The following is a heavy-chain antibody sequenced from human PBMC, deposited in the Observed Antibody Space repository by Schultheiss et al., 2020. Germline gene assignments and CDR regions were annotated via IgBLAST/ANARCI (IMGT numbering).Heavy chain of an antibody. CDR2: ISAYNGNT. J-gene: IGHJ6*02. D-gene: IGHD3-10*01. V-gene: IGHV1-18*01. Sequence: ASVKVSCKASGYTFTNSGLSWVRQAPGPGLEWMGWISAYNGNTNYAQKFQGRVTITADESTSTAYMELSSLRSEDTAVYYCARAVGGGLLWFPRSGEGHPMDVWGQGTTVTVSS. CDR1: GYTFTNSG. CDR3: ARAVGGGLLWFPRSGEGHPMDV.